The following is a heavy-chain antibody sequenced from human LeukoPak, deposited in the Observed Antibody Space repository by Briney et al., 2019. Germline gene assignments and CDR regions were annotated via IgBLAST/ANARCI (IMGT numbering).Heavy chain of an antibody. J-gene: IGHJ4*02. D-gene: IGHD7-27*01. Sequence: SETLSLTCTVSGGSISSYYWSWIRQPPGKGLEWIGYIYYSGSTNYNPSLKSRVTVSVDTSKNQFSLKLSSVTAADTAVYYCASSGEEDSNFDYWGQGTLVTVSS. CDR3: ASSGEEDSNFDY. CDR2: IYYSGST. CDR1: GGSISSYY. V-gene: IGHV4-59*01.